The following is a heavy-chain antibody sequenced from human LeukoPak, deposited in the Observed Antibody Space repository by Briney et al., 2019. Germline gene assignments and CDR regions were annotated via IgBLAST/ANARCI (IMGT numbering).Heavy chain of an antibody. D-gene: IGHD2-21*02. CDR1: GYTFTGYY. V-gene: IGHV1-46*01. CDR3: AREERYCGGDCYS. Sequence: ASVKVSCKASGYTFTGYYMHWVRQAPGQGLEWMGAINSGDGGTTLPQKFQGRVTLTRDTSTSTVYMELSSLRSEDTAIYYCAREERYCGGDCYSWGQGTLVTVSS. J-gene: IGHJ5*02. CDR2: INSGDGGT.